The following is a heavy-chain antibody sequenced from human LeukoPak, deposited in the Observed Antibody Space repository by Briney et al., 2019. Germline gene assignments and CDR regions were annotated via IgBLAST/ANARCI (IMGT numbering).Heavy chain of an antibody. Sequence: GGSLXLSCAASGFTFSSYGMHWVRQAPGKGLEWVAVISYDGSNKYYADSVKGRFTISRDNSKNTLYLQMNSLRAEDTAVYYCAKDGITMVRGVLYYWGQGTLVTVSS. CDR3: AKDGITMVRGVLYY. V-gene: IGHV3-30*18. J-gene: IGHJ4*02. CDR2: ISYDGSNK. D-gene: IGHD3-10*01. CDR1: GFTFSSYG.